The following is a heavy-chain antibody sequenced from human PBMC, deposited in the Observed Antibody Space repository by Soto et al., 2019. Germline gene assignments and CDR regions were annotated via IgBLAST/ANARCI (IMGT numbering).Heavy chain of an antibody. D-gene: IGHD3-10*01. CDR2: LHSGGDT. CDR1: GIPVGSNY. J-gene: IGHJ6*02. V-gene: IGHV3-53*04. CDR3: ARDGPYYYASRMDV. Sequence: EVQLVESGGGLVQPGGSLRLSWAASGIPVGSNYMTWVRQAPGKGLEWVSVLHSGGDTYYANSVKGRFTISRHDSTNTLFLQMNSLTAEDTAVYYCARDGPYYYASRMDVWGQGTTVTVSS.